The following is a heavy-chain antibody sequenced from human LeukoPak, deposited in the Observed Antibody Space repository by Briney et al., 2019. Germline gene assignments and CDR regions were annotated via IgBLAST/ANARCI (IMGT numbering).Heavy chain of an antibody. CDR1: GFTFSSYG. CDR3: ASNKEGRDY. Sequence: KSGRSLRLSCAASGFTFSSYGIHWVRQAPGKGLEWVSSISSSSSYIYYADSVKGRFTISRDNAKNSLYLQMNSLRAEDTAVYYCASNKEGRDYWGQGTLVTVSS. J-gene: IGHJ4*02. CDR2: ISSSSSYI. V-gene: IGHV3-21*01.